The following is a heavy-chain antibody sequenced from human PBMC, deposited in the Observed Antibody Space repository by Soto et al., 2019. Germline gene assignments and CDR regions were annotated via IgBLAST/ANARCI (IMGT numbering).Heavy chain of an antibody. CDR2: INSVNDHT. D-gene: IGHD1-7*01. V-gene: IGHV1-3*01. CDR3: ARNILGGTTDY. CDR1: GYICFPNS. J-gene: IGHJ4*02. Sequence: ASMKISFAASGYICFPNSIRCTCQAPGQGLEWVGWINSVNDHTIYSEKFQGRVTITSDTSATTAYMELSSLTSEDTAIYYCARNILGGTTDYWGQ.